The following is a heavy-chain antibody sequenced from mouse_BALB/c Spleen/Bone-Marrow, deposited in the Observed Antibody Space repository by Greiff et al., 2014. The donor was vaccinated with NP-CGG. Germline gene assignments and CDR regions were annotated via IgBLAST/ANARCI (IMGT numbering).Heavy chain of an antibody. CDR2: IDPANGNT. D-gene: IGHD2-2*01. V-gene: IGHV14-3*02. CDR1: GFNIKDTY. CDR3: ARNYGYGKSFAY. Sequence: VHVKQSGAELVKPGVSVKLSCTASGFNIKDTYMHWVKQRPEQGLEWIGRIDPANGNTKYDPKFQGKATITADTSSNTAYLQLSSLTSEDTAVYYCARNYGYGKSFAYWGQGTLVTVSA. J-gene: IGHJ3*01.